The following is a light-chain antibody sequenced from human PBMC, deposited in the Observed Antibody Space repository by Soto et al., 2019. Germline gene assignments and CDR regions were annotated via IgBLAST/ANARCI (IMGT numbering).Light chain of an antibody. CDR3: SSYTSSSTL. Sequence: QSALTQPASVSGSPGQSIPISCTGTSSDVGGYNYVSWYQQHPGKAPKLMIYDVSNRPSGVSNRFSGSKSGNTASLTISGLQAEDEADYYCSSYTSSSTLFGTGIKLTVL. V-gene: IGLV2-14*01. CDR1: SSDVGGYNY. J-gene: IGLJ1*01. CDR2: DVS.